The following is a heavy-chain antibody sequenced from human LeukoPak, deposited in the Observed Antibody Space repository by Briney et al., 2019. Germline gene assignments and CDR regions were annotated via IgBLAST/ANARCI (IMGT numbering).Heavy chain of an antibody. CDR1: GFTFSSYA. CDR2: ISYDGSNK. D-gene: IGHD2-15*01. J-gene: IGHJ4*02. V-gene: IGHV3-30*04. Sequence: GGSLRLSCAASGFTFSSYAMHWVRQAPGKGLEWVAVISYDGSNKYYADSVKGRFTISRDNSKNTLYLQMNSLRAEDTAVYYCARDEALRGSWYPFDYWGQGTLVSVSS. CDR3: ARDEALRGSWYPFDY.